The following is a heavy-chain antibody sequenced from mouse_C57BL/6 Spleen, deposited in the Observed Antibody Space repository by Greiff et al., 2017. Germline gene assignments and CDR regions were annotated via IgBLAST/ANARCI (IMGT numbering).Heavy chain of an antibody. J-gene: IGHJ2*01. CDR2: IYPGDGDT. CDR1: GYAFSSSW. CDR3: ASSPLYYDYGGYFDY. V-gene: IGHV1-82*01. Sequence: QVQLQQSGPELVKPGASVTISCKASGYAFSSSWMNWVKQRPGKGLEWIGRIYPGDGDTNYNGKFKGKATLTADKSSSTAYMQPRSLTSEDSAVYFCASSPLYYDYGGYFDYWGQGTTLTVSS. D-gene: IGHD2-4*01.